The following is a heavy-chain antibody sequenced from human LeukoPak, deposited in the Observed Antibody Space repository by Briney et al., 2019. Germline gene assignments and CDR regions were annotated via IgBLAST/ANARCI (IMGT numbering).Heavy chain of an antibody. D-gene: IGHD3-16*02. Sequence: EASVKVSCKASGYTFTSYAMHWVRQAPGQRLEWMGWINAGNGNTKYSQKFQGRVTITRDTSASTAYMELSSLRSEDTAVYYCARAGDYVWGSYRYTNGFFDYWGQGTLVTVSS. V-gene: IGHV1-3*01. CDR1: GYTFTSYA. J-gene: IGHJ4*02. CDR3: ARAGDYVWGSYRYTNGFFDY. CDR2: INAGNGNT.